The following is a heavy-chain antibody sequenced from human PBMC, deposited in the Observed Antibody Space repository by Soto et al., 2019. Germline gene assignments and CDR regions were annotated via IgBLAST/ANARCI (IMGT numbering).Heavy chain of an antibody. Sequence: QVQLQESGPGLVKPSQTLSLTCTVSGGSISSGGYYWSWIRQHPGKGLEWIGYIYYSGSTYYNPSLKSRVTISVDTSKSQFSLKLSSVTAADTAVYYCATRVCGGDCYSYYFDYWGQGTLVTVSS. CDR2: IYYSGST. CDR1: GGSISSGGYY. J-gene: IGHJ4*02. CDR3: ATRVCGGDCYSYYFDY. D-gene: IGHD2-21*02. V-gene: IGHV4-31*03.